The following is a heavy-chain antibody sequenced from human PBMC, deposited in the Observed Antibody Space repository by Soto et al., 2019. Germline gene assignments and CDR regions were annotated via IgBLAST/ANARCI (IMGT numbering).Heavy chain of an antibody. CDR3: ASVPAAISYYYGMDV. CDR2: FYYSGST. D-gene: IGHD2-2*01. CDR1: GGSISSYY. Sequence: PSETLSLTCTVSGGSISSYYWSWIRQPPGKGLEWIGYFYYSGSTNYNPSLKSRVTISVDTSKNQFSQKLSSVTAADTAVYYCASVPAAISYYYGMDVWGQGTTVTVSS. J-gene: IGHJ6*02. V-gene: IGHV4-59*01.